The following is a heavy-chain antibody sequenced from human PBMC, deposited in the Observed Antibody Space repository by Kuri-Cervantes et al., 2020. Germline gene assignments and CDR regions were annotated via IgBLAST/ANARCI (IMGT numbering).Heavy chain of an antibody. CDR2: ISAYNGNT. Sequence: ASVKVSCKASGYTFTSYYMHWVRQAPGQGLEWMGWISAYNGNTNYAQKLQGRVTMTTDTSTSTAYMELRSLRSDDTAVYFCARVWSYYYDSSGYLWFDPWGQGTLVTVSS. CDR1: GYTFTSYY. V-gene: IGHV1-18*04. D-gene: IGHD3-22*01. CDR3: ARVWSYYYDSSGYLWFDP. J-gene: IGHJ5*02.